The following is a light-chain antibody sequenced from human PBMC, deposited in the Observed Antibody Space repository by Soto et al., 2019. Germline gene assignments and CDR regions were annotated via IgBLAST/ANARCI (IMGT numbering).Light chain of an antibody. CDR3: QQSYRSPYT. CDR2: AAS. CDR1: QSINIY. V-gene: IGKV1-39*01. Sequence: IQLHQSPSSLSASVGDRVTVTCRASQSINIYLNWYQQKPGKAPTLLIYAASSLQSGVPSRFSGGGSRTDFTLTISSLQPEDFATYYCQQSYRSPYTFGQGTKMDI. J-gene: IGKJ2*01.